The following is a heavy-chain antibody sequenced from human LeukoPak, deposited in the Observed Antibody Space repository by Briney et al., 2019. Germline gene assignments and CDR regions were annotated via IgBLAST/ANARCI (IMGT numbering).Heavy chain of an antibody. V-gene: IGHV4-34*01. D-gene: IGHD3-22*01. CDR3: ARSHTYYYDSSGPDY. CDR2: INHSGST. Sequence: PSETLSLTCAVYGGSFSGYYWSWIRQPPGKGLEWIGEINHSGSTNYNPSLKSRVTISVDTSKNQFSLKLSSVTAAETAVYYCARSHTYYYDSSGPDYWGQGTLVTVSS. J-gene: IGHJ4*02. CDR1: GGSFSGYY.